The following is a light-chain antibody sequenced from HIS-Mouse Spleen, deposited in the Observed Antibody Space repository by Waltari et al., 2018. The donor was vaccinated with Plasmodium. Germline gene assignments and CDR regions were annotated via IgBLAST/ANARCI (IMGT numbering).Light chain of an antibody. CDR2: RDS. V-gene: IGLV3-9*01. J-gene: IGLJ2*01. CDR1: NIGSKN. Sequence: SYELTQPLSVSVALGQTARITCGGNNIGSKNVHWYQQKPGQAPVLVIYRDSNRPSGIPERFSGSNSGSTATLTISRAQAGDEADYYCQVWDSSTVVFGVGTKLTVL. CDR3: QVWDSSTVV.